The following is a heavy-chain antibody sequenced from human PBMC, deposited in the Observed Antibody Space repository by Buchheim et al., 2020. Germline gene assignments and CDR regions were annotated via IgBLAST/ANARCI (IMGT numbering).Heavy chain of an antibody. V-gene: IGHV3-23*01. J-gene: IGHJ2*01. CDR1: GFTFNNYA. D-gene: IGHD7-27*01. CDR2: ISGSGGST. Sequence: EVQLLESGGDLVQPGGSLRLSCAASGFTFNNYAMNWVRQAPGKGLEWISHISGSGGSTYYADSVKGRFTISRDNSTNTLDLQMNSLRAEDTAVYYCSKEGLGTYFDLWGRGTL. CDR3: SKEGLGTYFDL.